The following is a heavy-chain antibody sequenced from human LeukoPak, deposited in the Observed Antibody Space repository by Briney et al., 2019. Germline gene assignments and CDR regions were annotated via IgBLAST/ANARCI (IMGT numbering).Heavy chain of an antibody. J-gene: IGHJ6*02. CDR3: ARDVVVVPAAIHYGMDV. D-gene: IGHD2-2*01. CDR1: GGSFSDYF. Sequence: SETLSLTCAVYGGSFSDYFWGWIRQPPGKGLEWIGEINHSGRTYYDPSLKSRVTISVDTSKNQFFLNLSSVTAADTAVYYCARDVVVVPAAIHYGMDVWGQGTTVTVSS. V-gene: IGHV4-34*01. CDR2: INHSGRT.